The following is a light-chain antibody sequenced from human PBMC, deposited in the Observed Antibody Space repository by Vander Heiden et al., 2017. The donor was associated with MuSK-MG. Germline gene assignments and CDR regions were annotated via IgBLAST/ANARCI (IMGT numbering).Light chain of an antibody. CDR3: QQYNDWPPLT. Sequence: EIVMTQSPATLPASPGERVTLSCRASQSVSNSIAWYQQKPGQAPRLLIYGASTRATAIPARFSGSGSETEFTLTISSLQSEDFAVYYCQQYNDWPPLTFGGGTKVEI. CDR1: QSVSNS. J-gene: IGKJ4*01. CDR2: GAS. V-gene: IGKV3-15*01.